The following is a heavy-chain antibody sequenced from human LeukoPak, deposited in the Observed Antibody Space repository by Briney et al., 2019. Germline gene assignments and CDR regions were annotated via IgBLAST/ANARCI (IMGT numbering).Heavy chain of an antibody. J-gene: IGHJ6*02. V-gene: IGHV3-23*01. CDR2: ISGSGGST. CDR1: GFTFISYA. CDR3: AKVPDYYDSSGYYREDYYYGMDV. D-gene: IGHD3-22*01. Sequence: PGGSLRLSCAASGFTFISYAMSWVRQAPGKGLEWVSAISGSGGSTYYADSVKGRFTISRDNSKNTLYLQMNSLRAEDTAVYYCAKVPDYYDSSGYYREDYYYGMDVWGQGTTVTVSS.